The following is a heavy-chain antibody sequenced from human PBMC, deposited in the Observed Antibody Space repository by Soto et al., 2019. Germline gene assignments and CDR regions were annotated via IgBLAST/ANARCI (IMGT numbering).Heavy chain of an antibody. D-gene: IGHD5-12*01. CDR1: GFSLSTSGVG. CDR3: ALKGDGYRGFKY. CDR2: IYWDDDK. V-gene: IGHV2-5*02. J-gene: IGHJ4*02. Sequence: QITLKESGPPLVKPTQTLTLTCTLSGFSLSTSGVGVGWIRQPPGKALEWLALIYWDDDKRYSPFLKSRLTITKDTSKNQVVLTLTNMDAVDTATYYCALKGDGYRGFKYWGQGPLVTVSS.